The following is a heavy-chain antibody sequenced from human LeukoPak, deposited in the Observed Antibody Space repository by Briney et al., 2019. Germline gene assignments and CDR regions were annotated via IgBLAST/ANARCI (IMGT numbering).Heavy chain of an antibody. V-gene: IGHV4-39*01. Sequence: PSETLSLTCTVSGGFISSSSYYWDWIRQPPGKGLEWIGSIYYSGSTNYNPSLKSRAAISVDTSKNQFSLKLSSVTAADTAVFYCARKRGYYFDYWGQGTLVTVSS. D-gene: IGHD3-16*01. CDR2: IYYSGST. CDR1: GGFISSSSYY. CDR3: ARKRGYYFDY. J-gene: IGHJ4*02.